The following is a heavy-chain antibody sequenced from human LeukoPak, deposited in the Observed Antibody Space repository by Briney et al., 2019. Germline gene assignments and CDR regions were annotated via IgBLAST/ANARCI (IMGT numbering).Heavy chain of an antibody. V-gene: IGHV3-23*01. CDR2: ISGSGGST. CDR1: GFTFSSHA. D-gene: IGHD3-22*01. J-gene: IGHJ4*02. Sequence: PGGSLRLSCAASGFTFSSHAMSWVRQAPGKGLEWVSAISGSGGSTYYADPVKGRFTISRDNSKNTLYLQMNSLRAEDTAVHYCAKDRESSGNYLDYWGQGTLVTVSS. CDR3: AKDRESSGNYLDY.